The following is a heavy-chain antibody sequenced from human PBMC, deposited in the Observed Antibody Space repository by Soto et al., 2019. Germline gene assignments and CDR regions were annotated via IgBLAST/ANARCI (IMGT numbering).Heavy chain of an antibody. V-gene: IGHV4-31*03. Sequence: HVRLAESGPGLVMPSETLSLLCSVYGGSVKNANYFWNWIRHHPEHGLEWIGYIYYSGGTSYNPSFKTRVTMSIDTSKTPFSMRLNAVTVSDTAVYFWARDEDYGGSRGGMDVWRRGNTVTVSS. CDR1: GGSVKNANYF. CDR3: ARDEDYGGSRGGMDV. D-gene: IGHD4-17*01. CDR2: IYYSGGT. J-gene: IGHJ6*02.